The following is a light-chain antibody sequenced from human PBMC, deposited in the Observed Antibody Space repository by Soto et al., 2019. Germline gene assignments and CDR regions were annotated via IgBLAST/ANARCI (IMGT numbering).Light chain of an antibody. J-gene: IGKJ1*01. Sequence: ILMTQSPATLSVSPGERATLSCRASQSVSNNLAWYQQKPGQAPRLLIYDASTRATGIPARFSGSGSGTEFTLTISSLQSEDFAVYYCQQYNNWPPWTFGQGTKVAIK. CDR1: QSVSNN. V-gene: IGKV3-15*01. CDR2: DAS. CDR3: QQYNNWPPWT.